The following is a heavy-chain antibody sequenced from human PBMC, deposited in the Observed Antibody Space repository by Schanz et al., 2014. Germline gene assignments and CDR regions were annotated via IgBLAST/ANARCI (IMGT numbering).Heavy chain of an antibody. J-gene: IGHJ4*02. D-gene: IGHD3-22*01. V-gene: IGHV1-69*04. CDR3: ARAGQDYSDSSGYATYYFGN. CDR1: GYTFTFTTYG. Sequence: QVQLVQSGGEVKKPGASVKVSCKASGYTFTFTTYGISWVRQVPGQGLEWMGTIIPILDITNYAQKFQGRVTITADKSTSTAYMELSNLRSEDTAVYYCARAGQDYSDSSGYATYYFGNWGQGTLVTVSS. CDR2: IIPILDIT.